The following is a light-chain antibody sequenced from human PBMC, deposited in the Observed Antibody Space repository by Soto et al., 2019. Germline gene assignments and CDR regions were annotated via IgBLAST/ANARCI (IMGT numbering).Light chain of an antibody. CDR2: GNS. J-gene: IGLJ2*01. CDR3: QSYDTSLSGSV. V-gene: IGLV1-40*01. CDR1: SSNIGAGYD. Sequence: QSVLTQPPSVSGAPGQRVTISCTGSSSNIGAGYDVHWYQQLPGTAPKLLISGNSNRPSGVPDRFSGSKSGTSASLAITGLQAEDEADYYCQSYDTSLSGSVFGGGTKLNDL.